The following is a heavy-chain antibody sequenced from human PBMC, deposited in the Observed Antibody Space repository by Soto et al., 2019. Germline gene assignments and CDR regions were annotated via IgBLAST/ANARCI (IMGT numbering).Heavy chain of an antibody. J-gene: IGHJ3*02. V-gene: IGHV1-46*01. CDR3: ARGIAVAGDAFDI. CDR2: INPSGGST. D-gene: IGHD6-19*01. CDR1: GYTLTQNY. Sequence: GAPVKGSCKASGYTLTQNYMHWGRQAPGQGLEWMGIINPSGGSTSYAQKFQGRVTMTRDTSTSTVYMELSSLRSEDTAVYYCARGIAVAGDAFDIWGQGTMVTVSS.